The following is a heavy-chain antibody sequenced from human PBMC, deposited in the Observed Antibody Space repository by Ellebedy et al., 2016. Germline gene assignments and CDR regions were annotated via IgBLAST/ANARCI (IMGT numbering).Heavy chain of an antibody. CDR1: GYTFTSYG. Sequence: ASVKVSCKASGYTFTSYGINWVRQAPGQGLEWMGWINPYNGNTNYAQKLQGRVTMTTDTSKSTAYMELRSLRPDDTAVYYCARALGAGYYGTEWWGQGTLVSVSS. CDR2: INPYNGNT. D-gene: IGHD1-26*01. J-gene: IGHJ4*02. V-gene: IGHV1-18*04. CDR3: ARALGAGYYGTEW.